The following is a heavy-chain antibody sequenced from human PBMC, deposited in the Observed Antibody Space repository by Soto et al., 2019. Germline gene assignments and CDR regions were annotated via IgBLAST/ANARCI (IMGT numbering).Heavy chain of an antibody. CDR3: ARDRPARDIVVVTAYYYYYYMDV. CDR2: IKQDGSEK. V-gene: IGHV3-7*01. D-gene: IGHD2-2*01. Sequence: GGSLRLSCAASGFTFSSYWMSWVRQAPGKGLEWVANIKQDGSEKYYVDSVKGRFTISRDNAKNSLYLQMNSLRAEDTAVYYCARDRPARDIVVVTAYYYYYYMDVWGKGTTVTVSS. CDR1: GFTFSSYW. J-gene: IGHJ6*03.